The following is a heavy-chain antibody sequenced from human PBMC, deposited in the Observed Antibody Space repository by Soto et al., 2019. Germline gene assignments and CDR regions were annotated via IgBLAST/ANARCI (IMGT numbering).Heavy chain of an antibody. CDR2: IYAENSDT. CDR3: ARARLYCSGGTCYSTAAFDI. V-gene: IGHV5-51*01. J-gene: IGHJ3*02. CDR1: GYSFANYW. Sequence: GESLKISCKRSGYSFANYWIGWVRQMPGKGLEYMGIIYAENSDTRYIPSLQGQVTISVDKSTSTAYLQWSSLKASDTAMYYCARARLYCSGGTCYSTAAFDIWGQGTMVTVSS. D-gene: IGHD2-15*01.